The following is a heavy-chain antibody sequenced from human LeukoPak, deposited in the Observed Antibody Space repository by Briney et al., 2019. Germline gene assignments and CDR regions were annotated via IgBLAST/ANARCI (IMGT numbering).Heavy chain of an antibody. J-gene: IGHJ4*02. CDR2: MNPNSGNT. D-gene: IGHD2-2*01. Sequence: GASVKVSCKAAGYTFTSYDINWVRQATGQGLEWMGWMNPNSGNTGYAQKFQGRVTMTRNTSISTAYMELSSLRSEDTAVYYCARMTLYCSSTSCHFDYWGQGTLVTVSS. CDR1: GYTFTSYD. V-gene: IGHV1-8*01. CDR3: ARMTLYCSSTSCHFDY.